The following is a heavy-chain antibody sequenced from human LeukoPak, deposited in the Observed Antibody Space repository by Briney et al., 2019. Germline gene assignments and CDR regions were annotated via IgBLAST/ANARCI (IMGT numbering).Heavy chain of an antibody. D-gene: IGHD3-16*02. CDR2: INHSGST. CDR3: ARLFRCPFGGVIVKFDP. CDR1: GVPFSGYY. V-gene: IGHV4-34*01. Sequence: AETLSLTCAVYGVPFSGYYWRWLRHPPGKGLEWMGEINHSGSTNYNPPLKTRVTIIVDTHKNQFSQTQLSGPAADTPVFHCARLFRCPFGGVIVKFDPWGQGALVTVSS. J-gene: IGHJ5*02.